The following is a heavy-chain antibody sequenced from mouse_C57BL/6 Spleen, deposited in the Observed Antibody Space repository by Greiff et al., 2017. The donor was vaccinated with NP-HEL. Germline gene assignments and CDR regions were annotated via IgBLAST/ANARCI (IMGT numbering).Heavy chain of an antibody. V-gene: IGHV1-64*01. J-gene: IGHJ4*01. D-gene: IGHD4-1*02. CDR2: IHPNSGST. CDR3: ARRPTGSYYAMDY. Sequence: QVHVKQPGAELVKPGASVKLSCKASGYTFTSYWMHWVKQRPGQGLEWIGMIHPNSGSTNYNEKFKSKATLTVDKSSSTAYMQLSSLTSEDSAVYYCARRPTGSYYAMDYWGQGTSVTVSS. CDR1: GYTFTSYW.